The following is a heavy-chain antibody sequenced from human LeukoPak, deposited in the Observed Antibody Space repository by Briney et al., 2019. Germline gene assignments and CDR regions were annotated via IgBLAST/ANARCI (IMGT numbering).Heavy chain of an antibody. D-gene: IGHD1-7*01. CDR3: AEVRPGAGTTD. V-gene: IGHV3-23*01. CDR1: GFTLSSYG. Sequence: GGSLRLSCAASGFTLSSYGMSWVRQAPGKGLEWVSSIGSSGATTYYTDSVRGRFTISRDNSKNTVYLQMNSLRVEDTAVYYCAEVRPGAGTTDWGQGTLVTVSS. CDR2: IGSSGATT. J-gene: IGHJ4*02.